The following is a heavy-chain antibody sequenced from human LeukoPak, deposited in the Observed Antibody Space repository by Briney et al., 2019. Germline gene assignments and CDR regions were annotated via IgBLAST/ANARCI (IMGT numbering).Heavy chain of an antibody. CDR1: GFTFSSYA. V-gene: IGHV3-23*01. J-gene: IGHJ4*02. D-gene: IGHD3-16*01. Sequence: PGGSLRLSCAASGFTFSSYAMSWVRQAPGKGLEWVSAISGSGGTTYYADSVKGRFTISRDNSKNTLYLQMNSLRAEDTAVYYCAKDLSYGGGTFDYWGQGTLVTVSS. CDR2: ISGSGGTT. CDR3: AKDLSYGGGTFDY.